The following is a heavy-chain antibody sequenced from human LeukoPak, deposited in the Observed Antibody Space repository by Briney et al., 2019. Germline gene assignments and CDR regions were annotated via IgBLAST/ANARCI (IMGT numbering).Heavy chain of an antibody. Sequence: GRSLRLSCAASGFTFSSYAMHWVRQAPGKGLEWVAVISYDGSNKYYADSVKGRFTISRDNSKNTLYLQMNSLRAEDTAVYYCARVSGYSSGWLVPGDYWGQGTLVTVSS. CDR3: ARVSGYSSGWLVPGDY. CDR2: ISYDGSNK. V-gene: IGHV3-30-3*01. CDR1: GFTFSSYA. D-gene: IGHD6-19*01. J-gene: IGHJ4*02.